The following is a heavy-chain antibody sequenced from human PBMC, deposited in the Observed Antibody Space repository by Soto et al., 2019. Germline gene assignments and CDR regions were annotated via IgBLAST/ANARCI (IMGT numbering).Heavy chain of an antibody. V-gene: IGHV4-34*01. CDR1: GGFFSGYF. Sequence: SETLSLTCAVYGGFFSGYFWTWIRQPPWKGLEWIGEINLNGITNFNPSLKSRVTISLDTSKKQIFLKLTSVTAADTAVYYCARSLKGYCISTSCVPSLPELDFWGQGTLVTVSS. D-gene: IGHD2-2*01. J-gene: IGHJ4*02. CDR2: INLNGIT. CDR3: ARSLKGYCISTSCVPSLPELDF.